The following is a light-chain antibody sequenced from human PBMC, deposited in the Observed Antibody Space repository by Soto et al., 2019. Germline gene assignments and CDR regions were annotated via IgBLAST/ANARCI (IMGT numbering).Light chain of an antibody. CDR3: QQYKGCPPT. CDR2: VAS. J-gene: IGKJ1*01. CDR1: QSVSSY. V-gene: IGKV3-15*01. Sequence: EMVMTQSPATLSVSPGERATLSCRASQSVSSYLAWHQQKPGKAPRLLIYVASTRAAGIPARFSGSGSGTEFTLTISSLQADDCAAYYCQQYKGCPPTFGQGTKVEIK.